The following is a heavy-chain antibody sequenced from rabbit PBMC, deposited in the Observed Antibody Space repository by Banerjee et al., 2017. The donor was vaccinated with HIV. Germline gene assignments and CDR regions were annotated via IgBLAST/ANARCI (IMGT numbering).Heavy chain of an antibody. V-gene: IGHV1S45*01. Sequence: QEQLVESGGGLGQPEGSLTLTCTASGFSFSGNYYMCWVRQAPRKGLEWIACIVAGSRDYTYYASWAKGRFTISKTSSTTVTLQMTSLTAADTATYFCARDLAGVIGWNFNLWGQGTLVTVS. D-gene: IGHD4-2*01. CDR3: ARDLAGVIGWNFNL. J-gene: IGHJ4*01. CDR2: IVAGSRDYT. CDR1: GFSFSGNYY.